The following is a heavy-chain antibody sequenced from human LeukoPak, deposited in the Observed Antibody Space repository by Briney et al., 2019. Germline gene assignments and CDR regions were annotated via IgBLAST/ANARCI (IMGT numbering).Heavy chain of an antibody. D-gene: IGHD6-13*01. CDR3: ANYRQSITAAGNSREFADY. CDR1: GFTFSSYG. J-gene: IGHJ4*02. Sequence: GGSLRLSCAASGFTFSSYGMHWVRQAPGKGLEWVAIISYDGSKKYYADSVKGRFTISRDNSKNTLYLQMNSLRAEDTAVYYCANYRQSITAAGNSREFADYWGQGTLVTVSS. CDR2: ISYDGSKK. V-gene: IGHV3-30*18.